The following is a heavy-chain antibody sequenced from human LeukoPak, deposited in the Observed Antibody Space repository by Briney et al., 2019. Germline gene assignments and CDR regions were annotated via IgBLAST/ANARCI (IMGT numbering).Heavy chain of an antibody. CDR1: GFTFNRYE. D-gene: IGHD3-3*01. Sequence: GGSLRLSCAASGFTFNRYEMNWVRQTSGKGLEWISYISGSGSTIYYADSVKGRFTISRDNAKNTLYLQMNSLRAEDTAVYYCAKGSGSYGQDLYYWGQGTLVTVSS. V-gene: IGHV3-48*03. CDR3: AKGSGSYGQDLYY. CDR2: ISGSGSTI. J-gene: IGHJ4*02.